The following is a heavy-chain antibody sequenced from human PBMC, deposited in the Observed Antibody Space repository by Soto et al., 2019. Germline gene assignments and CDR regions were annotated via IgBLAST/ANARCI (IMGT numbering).Heavy chain of an antibody. D-gene: IGHD3-9*01. CDR1: GFTFSSYA. CDR3: AKNVWGITIFGGMDV. V-gene: IGHV3-23*01. J-gene: IGHJ6*02. CDR2: ISGGGGTT. Sequence: LRLSCAASGFTFSSYAMSWVRQAPGKGLERVSTISGGGGTTYYADSVKGRFTISRDNSKNALYLQMNSLRAEDTAVYYCAKNVWGITIFGGMDVWGQGTTVTVSS.